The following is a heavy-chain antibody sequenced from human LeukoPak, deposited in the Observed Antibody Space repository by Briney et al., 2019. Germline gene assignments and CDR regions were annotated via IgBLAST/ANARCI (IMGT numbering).Heavy chain of an antibody. D-gene: IGHD3-10*01. CDR3: ARVSGKGSGSYFLDY. CDR2: INHSGST. J-gene: IGHJ4*02. Sequence: SETLSLTCAVYGGSFSGYYWSWIRQPPGKGLEWIGEINHSGSTNYNPSLKSRVTISVDTSKNQFSLKLSSVTAADTAVYYCARVSGKGSGSYFLDYWGQGTLVTVSS. V-gene: IGHV4-34*01. CDR1: GGSFSGYY.